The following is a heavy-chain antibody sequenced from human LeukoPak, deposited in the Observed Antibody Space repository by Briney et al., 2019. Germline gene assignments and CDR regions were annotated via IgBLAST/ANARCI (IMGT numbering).Heavy chain of an antibody. CDR3: ARGQGELYYFGSGSLDY. CDR1: GYTFTSYD. V-gene: IGHV1-8*01. CDR2: MNPNSGNT. Sequence: ASVKVSCKASGYTFTSYDINWVRQAPGQGLEWMGWMNPNSGNTDYAQKFQGRVTMTRNTSISTAYMELSSLRSEDTAVYYCARGQGELYYFGSGSLDYWGQGTLVTGSS. J-gene: IGHJ4*02. D-gene: IGHD3-10*01.